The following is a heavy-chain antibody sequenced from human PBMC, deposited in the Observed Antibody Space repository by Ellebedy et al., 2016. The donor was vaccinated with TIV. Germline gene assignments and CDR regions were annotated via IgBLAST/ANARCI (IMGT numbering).Heavy chain of an antibody. D-gene: IGHD4-17*01. V-gene: IGHV1-2*02. Sequence: ASVKVSCKASGYTFTGYYMHWVRQAPGQGLEWMGWINPNSGGTNYAQKFQGRVTMTRDTSISTAYMELSRLRSDDTAVYYCARDLLKRGYGDYVTYAFDIWGQGTMVTVSS. J-gene: IGHJ3*02. CDR1: GYTFTGYY. CDR2: INPNSGGT. CDR3: ARDLLKRGYGDYVTYAFDI.